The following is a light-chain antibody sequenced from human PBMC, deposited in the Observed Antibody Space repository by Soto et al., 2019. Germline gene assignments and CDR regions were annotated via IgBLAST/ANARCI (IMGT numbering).Light chain of an antibody. V-gene: IGKV3-20*01. CDR2: GAS. Sequence: EIVLTQSPGTLSLSPGERATLSCRASQSVSSSYLGWYQQKPGQAPRLLLYGASSRATGIPDRFSGSGCGTAFTLTISRLEPEDGAVYYCQQYGSSVDTFGQGTKLEIK. J-gene: IGKJ2*01. CDR3: QQYGSSVDT. CDR1: QSVSSSY.